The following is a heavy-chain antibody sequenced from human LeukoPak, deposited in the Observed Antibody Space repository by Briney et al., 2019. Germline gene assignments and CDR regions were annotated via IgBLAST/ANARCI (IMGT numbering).Heavy chain of an antibody. J-gene: IGHJ4*02. CDR1: GGSINSGGYY. CDR3: ARANMTYGSGSYYQYYFDY. Sequence: PSQTLSLTCTVSGGSINSGGYYWSWIRQPPGKGLEWIGYIYQSGSTYYNPSLKSRVTISVDRSKNQFYLNLTSVTAADTAVYYCARANMTYGSGSYYQYYFDYWGQGTLVTVSS. D-gene: IGHD3-10*01. V-gene: IGHV4-30-2*01. CDR2: IYQSGST.